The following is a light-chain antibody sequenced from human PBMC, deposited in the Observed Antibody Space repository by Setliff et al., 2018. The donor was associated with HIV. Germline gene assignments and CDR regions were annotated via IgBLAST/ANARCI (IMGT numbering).Light chain of an antibody. J-gene: IGLJ1*01. CDR2: DVS. CDR1: SSDVGGYDF. Sequence: QSVLTQPASVSGSPGQSITISCIGTSSDVGGYDFVSWYQQHPGKAPQLIIYDVSQRPSGVSSRFSGSKSGNTASLTISGLQAEDQADYYCCSYTSSLTYVFGTGTKVTVL. CDR3: CSYTSSLTYV. V-gene: IGLV2-14*03.